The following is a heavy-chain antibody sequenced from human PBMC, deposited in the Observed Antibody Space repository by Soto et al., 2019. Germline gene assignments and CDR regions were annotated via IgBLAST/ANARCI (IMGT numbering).Heavy chain of an antibody. CDR2: IIPIFGTA. J-gene: IGHJ6*02. V-gene: IGHV1-69*13. D-gene: IGHD1-26*01. CDR1: GGTFSSYA. CDR3: ARVRKWELLGYYGMDV. Sequence: ASVKVSCKACGGTFSSYAISWVRQAPGQGLEWMGGIIPIFGTANYAQKFQGRVTITADESTSTAYMELSSLRSEDTAVYYCARVRKWELLGYYGMDVWGQGTTVTVSS.